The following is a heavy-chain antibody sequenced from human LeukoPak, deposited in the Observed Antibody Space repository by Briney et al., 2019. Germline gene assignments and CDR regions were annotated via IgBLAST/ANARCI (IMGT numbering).Heavy chain of an antibody. Sequence: SETLSLTCAVYGGSFSDYYWSWIRQPPATGLERVGEINHSESTNYNPTPKSRVTISVDTSKNQFSLKLTSVTAADTAVYYCARQQLLHAFYDYWGQGTLVTVSS. CDR1: GGSFSDYY. D-gene: IGHD6-13*01. J-gene: IGHJ4*02. V-gene: IGHV4-34*01. CDR3: ARQQLLHAFYDY. CDR2: INHSEST.